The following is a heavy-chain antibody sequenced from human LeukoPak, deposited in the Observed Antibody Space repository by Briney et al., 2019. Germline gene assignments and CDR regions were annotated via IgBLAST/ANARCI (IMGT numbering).Heavy chain of an antibody. D-gene: IGHD1-26*01. V-gene: IGHV3-23*01. CDR1: GFTFSSYG. J-gene: IGHJ4*02. Sequence: GGSLRLSCAASGFTFSSYGMSWVRQAPGKGLEWVSAISGSGGSTYYADSVKGRFTISRDNSKNTLYLQMNSLRAEDTAVYYCARDKIVGATNFDYWGQGTLVTVSS. CDR2: ISGSGGST. CDR3: ARDKIVGATNFDY.